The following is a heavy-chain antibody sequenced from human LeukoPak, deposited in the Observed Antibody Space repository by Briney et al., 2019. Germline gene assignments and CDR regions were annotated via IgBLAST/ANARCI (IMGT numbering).Heavy chain of an antibody. Sequence: GGSLRLSCAASGFTFSSYSMNWVRQAPGKGLEWVSSISSSSSYIYYADSVKGRFTISRDNAKNSLYLQMNSLRAEDTAAYYCARNIAAAGKGYYFDYWGQGTLVTVSS. CDR3: ARNIAAAGKGYYFDY. V-gene: IGHV3-21*01. D-gene: IGHD6-13*01. J-gene: IGHJ4*02. CDR1: GFTFSSYS. CDR2: ISSSSSYI.